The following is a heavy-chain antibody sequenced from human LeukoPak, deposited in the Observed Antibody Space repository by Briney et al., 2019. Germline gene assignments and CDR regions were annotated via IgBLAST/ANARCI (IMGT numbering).Heavy chain of an antibody. J-gene: IGHJ6*02. CDR2: ISGSGGNT. D-gene: IGHD2-15*01. CDR1: GFTFSSYA. Sequence: GGSLRLSCAASGFTFSSYAMSWVRQAPGKGLEWVSGISGSGGNTYYADSVKGWFTASRDHSKNTLYLQMNSLRAEDTAVYYCAKDTYCSGGSCYYRDYYYGMDGWGQATTVTDSS. CDR3: AKDTYCSGGSCYYRDYYYGMDG. V-gene: IGHV3-23*01.